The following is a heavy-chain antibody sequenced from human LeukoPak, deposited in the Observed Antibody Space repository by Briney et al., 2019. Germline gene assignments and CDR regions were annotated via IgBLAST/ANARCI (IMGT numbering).Heavy chain of an antibody. D-gene: IGHD3-10*01. V-gene: IGHV4-59*01. Sequence: SETLSLTCTVSGGSISSYYWSWIRQPPGKGLEWIGYIYYSGSTNYNPSLKSRVTISVDTSKNQFSLKLSSVTAADTAVYYCTSGSLGDYYYYGMGVWGQGTTVTVSS. J-gene: IGHJ6*02. CDR3: TSGSLGDYYYYGMGV. CDR1: GGSISSYY. CDR2: IYYSGST.